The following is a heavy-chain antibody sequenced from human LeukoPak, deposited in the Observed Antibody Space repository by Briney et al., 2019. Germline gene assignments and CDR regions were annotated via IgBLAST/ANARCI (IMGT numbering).Heavy chain of an antibody. CDR1: GFTFSSYA. Sequence: GGSLRLSCAASGFTFSSYAMSWVRQAPGKGLEWVSAISGSGGSTYYADSVKGRFTISRDNSKNTLYLQMNSLRAEDTAVYYCAKTQASSWYGLVYFDYWGQGTLVTVSS. V-gene: IGHV3-23*01. J-gene: IGHJ4*02. CDR2: ISGSGGST. CDR3: AKTQASSWYGLVYFDY. D-gene: IGHD6-13*01.